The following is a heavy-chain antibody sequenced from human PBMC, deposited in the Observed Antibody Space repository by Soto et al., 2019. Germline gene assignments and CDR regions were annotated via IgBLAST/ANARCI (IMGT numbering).Heavy chain of an antibody. CDR2: IIPILGIA. CDR1: GGTFSSYT. CDR3: ARDPPTRRSGSAFDI. Sequence: QVQLVQSGAEVKKPGSSVKVSCKASGGTFSSYTISWVRQAPGQGLEWMGRIIPILGIANYAQKFQGRGTITADKATTTAYMELRSLRSEDTAVYYCARDPPTRRSGSAFDIWGQGTMVTVSS. J-gene: IGHJ3*02. V-gene: IGHV1-69*08. D-gene: IGHD6-19*01.